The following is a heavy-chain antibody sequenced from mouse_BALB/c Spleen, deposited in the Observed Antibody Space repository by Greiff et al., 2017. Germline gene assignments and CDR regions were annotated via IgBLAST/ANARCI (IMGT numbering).Heavy chain of an antibody. CDR1: GFTFSSYG. CDR2: INSNGGST. CDR3: ARAYYGNHYYFDY. V-gene: IGHV5-6-3*01. Sequence: DVHLVESGGGLVQPGGSLKLSCAASGFTFSSYGMSWVRQTPDKRLELVATINSNGGSTYYPDSVKGRFTISRDNAKNTLYLQMSSLKSEDTAMYYCARAYYGNHYYFDYWGQGTTLTVSS. J-gene: IGHJ2*01. D-gene: IGHD2-10*01.